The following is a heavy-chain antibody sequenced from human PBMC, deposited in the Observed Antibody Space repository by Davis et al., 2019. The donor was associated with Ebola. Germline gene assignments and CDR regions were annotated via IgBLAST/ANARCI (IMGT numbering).Heavy chain of an antibody. CDR1: GFTFSSYG. J-gene: IGHJ4*02. CDR2: ITSSGFGT. D-gene: IGHD3-10*01. V-gene: IGHV3-23*01. Sequence: GESLKISCAASGFTFSSYGMNWVRQAPGKGLEWVSSITSSGFGTYYADSVKGRFTISRDNSKNTLYVQMNSLRAEDTVVYYCAIARNYYGSQPIDYWGQGILVTVSS. CDR3: AIARNYYGSQPIDY.